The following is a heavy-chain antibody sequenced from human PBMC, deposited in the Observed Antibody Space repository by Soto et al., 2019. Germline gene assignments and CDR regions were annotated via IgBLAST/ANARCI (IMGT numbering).Heavy chain of an antibody. CDR3: ARWIWPGIAVAGFDY. V-gene: IGHV3-48*03. J-gene: IGHJ4*02. CDR2: ISSSGSTI. D-gene: IGHD6-19*01. CDR1: GFTFSSYE. Sequence: GGSLRLSCAASGFTFSSYEMNWVRQAPGKGLEWVSYISSSGSTIYYADSVKGRFTISRDNAKNSLYLQMNSLRAEDTAVYYCARWIWPGIAVAGFDYWGQGTLVTVSS.